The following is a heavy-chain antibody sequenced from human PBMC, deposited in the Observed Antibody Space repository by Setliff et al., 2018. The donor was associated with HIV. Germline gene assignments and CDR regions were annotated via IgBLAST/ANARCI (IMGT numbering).Heavy chain of an antibody. Sequence: GASVKVSCKASGYTFTSYAMNWVRQAPGQGLEWMGWINTNTGNPTYAQGFTGRFVFSLDTSVSTAYLQISSLKAEDTAVYYCARDIRGRDYYYYYMDVWGKGTTVTVSS. CDR3: ARDIRGRDYYYYYMDV. V-gene: IGHV7-4-1*02. CDR1: GYTFTSYA. J-gene: IGHJ6*03. D-gene: IGHD3-10*01. CDR2: INTNTGNP.